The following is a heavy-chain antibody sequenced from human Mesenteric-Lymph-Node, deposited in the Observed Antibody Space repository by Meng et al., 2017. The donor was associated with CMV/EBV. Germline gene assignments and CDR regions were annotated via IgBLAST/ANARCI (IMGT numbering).Heavy chain of an antibody. CDR3: ARGGVATTIDY. CDR1: GGTISSRSW. D-gene: IGHD5-12*01. CDR2: IDNRGGT. Sequence: TGVGSGGTISSRSWWSGGRQPPGKEREGSGEIDNRGGTNYNQSIKSRVTISVDKSENQFSLSLSSVTAADTAKYYCARGGVATTIDYWGQGTLVTVSS. V-gene: IGHV4/OR15-8*01. J-gene: IGHJ4*02.